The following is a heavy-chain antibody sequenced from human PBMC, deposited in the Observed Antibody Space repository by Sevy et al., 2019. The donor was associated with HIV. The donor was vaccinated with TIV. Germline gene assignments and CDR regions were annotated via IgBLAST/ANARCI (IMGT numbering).Heavy chain of an antibody. D-gene: IGHD4-4*01. V-gene: IGHV3-30*18. CDR1: GFSFSNFG. CDR2: SSYDGHTN. Sequence: GGSLRLSCIASGFSFSNFGRHWVRQAPGKGLEWVAISSYDGHTNYFGDSVKGRFTISRDNSKNTLYLQMNSLRVQDTAVYYCAKDLLQLTIKELAQDYYYGMDVWGQGTTVTVSS. J-gene: IGHJ6*02. CDR3: AKDLLQLTIKELAQDYYYGMDV.